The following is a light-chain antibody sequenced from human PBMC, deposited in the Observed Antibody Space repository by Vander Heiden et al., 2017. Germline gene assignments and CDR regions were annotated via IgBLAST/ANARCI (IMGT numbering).Light chain of an antibody. Sequence: DIQMTQYPSSLSASVGDRVTITCQASQDISNYLNWYQQKPGTAPKLLIYDASNLETGVPSRFSGSGSGTDFTFTISSLQPEDIATYYFQHYDNLPYTFGQGTKLEIK. CDR1: QDISNY. V-gene: IGKV1-33*01. CDR3: QHYDNLPYT. CDR2: DAS. J-gene: IGKJ2*01.